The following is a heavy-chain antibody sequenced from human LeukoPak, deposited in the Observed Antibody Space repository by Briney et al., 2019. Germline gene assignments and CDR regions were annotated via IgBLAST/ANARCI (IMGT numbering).Heavy chain of an antibody. CDR2: MSYGGQNE. Sequence: GSLRLSCAASGLTFSGYDMHWVRQAPGKGPEGVAVMSYGGQNERYADSVKGRFTVSRDNPKNTVYLEMNSLRREDTAVYYCVKAKQTFIGGNFEHWALDPWGQGTLVTVS. CDR3: VKAKQTFIGGNFEHWALDP. D-gene: IGHD3-16*01. V-gene: IGHV3-30*18. J-gene: IGHJ5*02. CDR1: GLTFSGYD.